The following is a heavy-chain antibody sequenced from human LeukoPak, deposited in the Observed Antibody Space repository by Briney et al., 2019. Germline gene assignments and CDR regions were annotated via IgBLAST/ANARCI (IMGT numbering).Heavy chain of an antibody. CDR3: ARAPPIFGRRVMNAFDI. CDR2: INWNGGST. V-gene: IGHV3-20*04. Sequence: GGPLRLSCAASGFTFDDYGMSWVRQAPEKRLEWGSGINWNGGSTGYADSEKGRFTISSDNAKNSLYLQMNSLRAEDTALYYCARAPPIFGRRVMNAFDIWGQGTMVTVSS. J-gene: IGHJ3*02. D-gene: IGHD3-3*01. CDR1: GFTFDDYG.